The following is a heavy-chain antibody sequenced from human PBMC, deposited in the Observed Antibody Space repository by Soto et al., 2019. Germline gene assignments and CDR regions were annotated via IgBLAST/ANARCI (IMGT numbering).Heavy chain of an antibody. CDR2: ISPYTGNT. J-gene: IGHJ6*02. CDR1: GYIFVNYG. V-gene: IGHV1-18*01. CDR3: VRVENYVTPTPQDA. D-gene: IGHD3-16*01. Sequence: QVQLVQSGDEVKKPGASVKVSCKASGYIFVNYGIAWVRQAPGQGLEWMGWISPYTGNTHSATKIQGRLTMTTDTATSTAYMDLGSMTSADAAVYYCVRVENYVTPTPQDAWGQGTTVTVSS.